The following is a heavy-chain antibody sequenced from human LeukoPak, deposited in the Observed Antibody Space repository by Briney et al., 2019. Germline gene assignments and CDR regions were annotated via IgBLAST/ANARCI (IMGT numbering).Heavy chain of an antibody. CDR1: EFTVTSNY. J-gene: IGHJ4*02. D-gene: IGHD1-26*01. V-gene: IGHV3-66*01. CDR2: IYSAGST. CDR3: ATQVGATPYFDY. Sequence: GGSLRLSCLASEFTVTSNYMTWVRQAPGRGLEWVSVIYSAGSTYYADSVKGRFTISRDNSKNMLYLQMNSLRAEDTAVYYCATQVGATPYFDYWGQGTLVTVSS.